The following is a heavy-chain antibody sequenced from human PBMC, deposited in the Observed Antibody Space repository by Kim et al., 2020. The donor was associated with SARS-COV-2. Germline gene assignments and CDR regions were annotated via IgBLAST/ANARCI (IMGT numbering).Heavy chain of an antibody. Sequence: GGSLRLSCAASGFTFSSYAMSWVRQAPGKGLEWVSAISGSGGSTYYADSVKGRFTISRDNSKNTLYLQMNSLRAEDTAVYYCAKELGRYFDWSNPSGAFDIWGQGTMVTVSS. J-gene: IGHJ3*02. D-gene: IGHD3-9*01. CDR2: ISGSGGST. CDR3: AKELGRYFDWSNPSGAFDI. CDR1: GFTFSSYA. V-gene: IGHV3-23*01.